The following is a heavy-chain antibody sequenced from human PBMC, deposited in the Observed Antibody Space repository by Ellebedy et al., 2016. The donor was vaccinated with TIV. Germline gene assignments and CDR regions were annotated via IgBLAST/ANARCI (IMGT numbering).Heavy chain of an antibody. CDR3: ARDPKYYCSSTSCYAFDY. Sequence: GGSLRLXXAASGFTFSSYWMSWVRQAPGKGLEWVANIKQDGSEKYYVDSVKGRFTISRDNAKNSLYLQMNSLRAEDTAVYYCARDPKYYCSSTSCYAFDYWGQGTLVTVSS. CDR2: IKQDGSEK. V-gene: IGHV3-7*01. CDR1: GFTFSSYW. J-gene: IGHJ4*02. D-gene: IGHD2-2*01.